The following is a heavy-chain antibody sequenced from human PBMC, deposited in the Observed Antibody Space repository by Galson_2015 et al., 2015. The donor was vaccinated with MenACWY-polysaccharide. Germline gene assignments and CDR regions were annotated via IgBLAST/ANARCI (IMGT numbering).Heavy chain of an antibody. CDR1: GYTFNNYA. CDR2: INTYNGNT. D-gene: IGHD2-15*01. CDR3: ARDAGGTEDH. J-gene: IGHJ4*02. Sequence: SVKVSCKASGYTFNNYAINWVRQAPGQGLEWMGWINTYNGNTNYAQKVHGRVTVTADSNTAYMEPQSLRSDDTAVYYCARDAGGTEDHWGQGTLVTVSS. V-gene: IGHV1-18*04.